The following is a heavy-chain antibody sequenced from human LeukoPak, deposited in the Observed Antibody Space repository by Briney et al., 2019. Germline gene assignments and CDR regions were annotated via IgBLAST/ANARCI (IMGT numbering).Heavy chain of an antibody. J-gene: IGHJ4*02. CDR1: GFTFSSYG. V-gene: IGHV3-30*18. D-gene: IGHD3-22*01. Sequence: GRSLRLSCAASGFTFSSYGMHWVRQAPGKGLEWVAVISYDGSNEYYADSVKGRFTISRDNSKNTLYLQMNSLRAEDTAVYYCAKGVPMIVVGHFDYWGQGTLVTVSP. CDR3: AKGVPMIVVGHFDY. CDR2: ISYDGSNE.